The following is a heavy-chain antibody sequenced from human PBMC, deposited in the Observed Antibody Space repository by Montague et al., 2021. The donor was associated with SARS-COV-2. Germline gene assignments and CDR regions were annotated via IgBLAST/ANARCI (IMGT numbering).Heavy chain of an antibody. CDR2: LMHGKKT. Sequence: SETLSLTCTVYGVVELRRRSEEHTSELQSPLNFVCRLMHGKKTTYDPSLKSRVSISVGTSRDQFSLKMNSVTAADTAIYYCATHIPSATGAFDVWGRGTMITVSS. J-gene: IGHJ3*01. V-gene: IGHV4-34*12. CDR1: GVVELRRR. D-gene: IGHD1-1*01. CDR3: ATHIPSATGAFDV.